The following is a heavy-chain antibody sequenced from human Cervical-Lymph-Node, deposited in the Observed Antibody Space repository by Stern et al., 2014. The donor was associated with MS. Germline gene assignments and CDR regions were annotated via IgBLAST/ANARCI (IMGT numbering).Heavy chain of an antibody. CDR1: GFTFSSYG. J-gene: IGHJ6*02. D-gene: IGHD1-26*01. CDR3: AKGQVGAKRYYYGMDV. CDR2: ISYDGSNK. V-gene: IGHV3-30*18. Sequence: QLVQSGGGVVQPGRSLRLSCAASGFTFSSYGMHWVRQAPGKGLEWVAVISYDGSNKYYADSVKGRFTISRDNSKNTLYLQMNSLRAEDTAVYYCAKGQVGAKRYYYGMDVWGQGTTVTVSS.